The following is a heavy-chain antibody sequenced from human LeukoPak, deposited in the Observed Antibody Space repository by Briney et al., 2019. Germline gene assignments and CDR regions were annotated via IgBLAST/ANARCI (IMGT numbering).Heavy chain of an antibody. J-gene: IGHJ4*02. CDR1: GYTLTELS. D-gene: IGHD3-22*01. CDR3: ARGSPGYYDSSGYYENDY. Sequence: ASVKVSCKVSGYTLTELSMHWVRQAPGQGLEWMGWINPNSGGTNYAQKFQGRVTMTRDTSISTAYMELSRLRSDDTAVYYCARGSPGYYDSSGYYENDYWGQGTLVTVSS. V-gene: IGHV1-2*02. CDR2: INPNSGGT.